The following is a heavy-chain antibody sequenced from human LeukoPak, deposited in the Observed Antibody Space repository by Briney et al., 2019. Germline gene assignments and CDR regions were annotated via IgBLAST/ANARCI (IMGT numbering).Heavy chain of an antibody. V-gene: IGHV1-3*01. CDR2: INAGNGNT. CDR3: ARSPLGVVAAFNY. Sequence: ASVKVSCKASGYTFTSYAMHWVRQAPGQRLEWMGWINAGNGNTKYSQKFQGRVTITRDTSASTAYMELSSLRSEDTAVYYCARSPLGVVAAFNYWGQGTLVTVSS. J-gene: IGHJ4*02. CDR1: GYTFTSYA. D-gene: IGHD2-15*01.